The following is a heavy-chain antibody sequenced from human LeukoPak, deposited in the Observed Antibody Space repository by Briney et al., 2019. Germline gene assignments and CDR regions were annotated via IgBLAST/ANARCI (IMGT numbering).Heavy chain of an antibody. V-gene: IGHV3-33*01. CDR1: GFTFSSYG. D-gene: IGHD3-22*01. CDR3: AREGDDSSGSDY. CDR2: IWYDGSNK. Sequence: GGSLRLSCAASGFTFSSYGMHWVRQAAGKGLEWVAVIWYDGSNKYYADSVKGRFTISRDNSKNTLYLQMNSLRAEDTAVYYCAREGDDSSGSDYWGQGTLVTVSS. J-gene: IGHJ4*02.